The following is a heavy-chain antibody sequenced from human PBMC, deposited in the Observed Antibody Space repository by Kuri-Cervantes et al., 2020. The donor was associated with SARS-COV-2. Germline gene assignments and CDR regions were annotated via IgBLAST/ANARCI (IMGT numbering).Heavy chain of an antibody. CDR3: ATDVRGYSYGPDY. D-gene: IGHD5-18*01. J-gene: IGHJ4*02. Sequence: GESLKISCAASGFTFSSYWMSWVRQAPGKGLEWVANIKQDGSEKYYVDSVKGRFTISRDNAKNSLYLQMNSLRAEDTAVYYCATDVRGYSYGPDYWGQGTLVTVSS. CDR2: IKQDGSEK. V-gene: IGHV3-7*05. CDR1: GFTFSSYW.